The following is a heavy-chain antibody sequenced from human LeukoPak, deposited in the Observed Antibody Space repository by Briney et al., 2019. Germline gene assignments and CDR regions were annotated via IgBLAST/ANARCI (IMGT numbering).Heavy chain of an antibody. CDR2: IYYSGST. J-gene: IGHJ4*02. V-gene: IGHV4-59*01. D-gene: IGHD4-17*01. CDR1: GVSISSYY. Sequence: SETLSLTCTVSGVSISSYYWSWVRQPPGKGLEWIGYIYYSGSTNYNPSLKSRVTISVDTSKNQFSLELSSVTAADTAVYYCAGFYGASFDYWGQGTLVTVSS. CDR3: AGFYGASFDY.